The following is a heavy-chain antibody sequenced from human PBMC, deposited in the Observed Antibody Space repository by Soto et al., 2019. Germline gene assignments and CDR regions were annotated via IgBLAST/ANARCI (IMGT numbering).Heavy chain of an antibody. CDR1: GGSFSGYY. Sequence: QVQLQQWGAGLLKPSETLSLTCAVYGGSFSGYYWSWIRQPPGKGLEWIGEINHSGSTNYNPSLKARVTISVDTAKDQFSLKLSSVPAGDAAVYYCARGSYHRGMGLAPWGEGTLVTVSS. CDR3: ARGSYHRGMGLAP. CDR2: INHSGST. D-gene: IGHD3-10*01. J-gene: IGHJ5*02. V-gene: IGHV4-34*01.